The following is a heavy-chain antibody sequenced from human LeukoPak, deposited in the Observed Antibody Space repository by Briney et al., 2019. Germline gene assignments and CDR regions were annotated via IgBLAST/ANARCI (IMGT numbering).Heavy chain of an antibody. J-gene: IGHJ1*01. CDR1: GFTFSSYG. CDR3: AKIRTVSGTRDFQH. Sequence: PGGSLRLSCAASGFTFSSYGMHWVRQAPGKGLEWVAVIWYDGSNKYYADSVKGRFTISRDNSKNTLYLQMDSLRAEDTAVYYCAKIRTVSGTRDFQHWGQGTLVTVSS. D-gene: IGHD6-19*01. V-gene: IGHV3-33*06. CDR2: IWYDGSNK.